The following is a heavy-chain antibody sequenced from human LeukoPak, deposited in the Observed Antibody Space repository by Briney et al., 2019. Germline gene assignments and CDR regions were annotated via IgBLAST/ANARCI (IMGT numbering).Heavy chain of an antibody. D-gene: IGHD2-21*02. Sequence: GGSLRLSCSASGFAFADFAFHWVRQAPGKGLEYISALASVGTATYYADSVKGRFMISRDNSKDILYLQMNNLRPEDTAVYYCVRSKVEVVTASPLGYWGQGTLVTVSS. CDR3: VRSKVEVVTASPLGY. J-gene: IGHJ4*02. CDR2: LASVGTAT. CDR1: GFAFADFA. V-gene: IGHV3-64D*09.